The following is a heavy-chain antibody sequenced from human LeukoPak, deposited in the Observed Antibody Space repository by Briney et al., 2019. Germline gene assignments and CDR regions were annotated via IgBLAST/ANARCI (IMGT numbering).Heavy chain of an antibody. V-gene: IGHV4-59*08. D-gene: IGHD3-22*01. CDR1: GGSISSHY. CDR2: IYYSGST. Sequence: SQTLSLTCTVSGGSISSHYWSWIRQPPGKGLEWIGYIYYSGSTNYNPSLKSRVTISVDTSKNQFSLKLSSVTAADTAVYYCARSRYYDSSGYYYYYGMDVWCQGTTVTVSS. CDR3: ARSRYYDSSGYYYYYGMDV. J-gene: IGHJ6*02.